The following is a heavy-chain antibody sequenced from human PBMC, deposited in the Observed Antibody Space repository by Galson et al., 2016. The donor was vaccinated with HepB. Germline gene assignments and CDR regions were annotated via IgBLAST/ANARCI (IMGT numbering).Heavy chain of an antibody. D-gene: IGHD4-17*01. CDR3: ARIFGDYNLNWFDP. CDR2: IHDTGST. V-gene: IGHV4-59*01. Sequence: ETLSLTCTVSGGSISSNYWTWIRQPPGKGPEWIAYIHDTGSTKYNPSLQSRVTISVDTSQNQVSLKLSSVTAADTAVYYCARIFGDYNLNWFDPWGQGTLVTVSS. J-gene: IGHJ5*02. CDR1: GGSISSNY.